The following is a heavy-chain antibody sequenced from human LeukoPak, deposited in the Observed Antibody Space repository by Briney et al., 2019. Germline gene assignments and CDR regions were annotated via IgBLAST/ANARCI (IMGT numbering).Heavy chain of an antibody. V-gene: IGHV3-15*01. D-gene: IGHD5-18*01. CDR1: GFTLSNAW. CDR2: IKSKTDGGTT. CDR3: TTDATWIQLWLPYDY. J-gene: IGHJ4*02. Sequence: PGGSLRLSCAASGFTLSNAWMSWVRQAPGKGLEWVGRIKSKTDGGTTDYAAPVKGRFTISRDDSKNTLYLQMNSLKTEDTAVYYCTTDATWIQLWLPYDYWGQGTLVTVSS.